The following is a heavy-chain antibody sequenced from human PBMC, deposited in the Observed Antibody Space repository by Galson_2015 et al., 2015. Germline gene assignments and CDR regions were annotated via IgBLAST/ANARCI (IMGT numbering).Heavy chain of an antibody. CDR1: GFTFSSYG. CDR3: ARVRGPSSNFDY. J-gene: IGHJ4*02. V-gene: IGHV3-33*08. D-gene: IGHD3-10*01. Sequence: SLRLSCAASGFTFSSYGMLWVRHAPGQGLEWVAVIWYDGSNKYYAESVKGRFTISRANSKNTLYLQMNSLRAEDTAVYYCARVRGPSSNFDYWGQGTLVTVSS. CDR2: IWYDGSNK.